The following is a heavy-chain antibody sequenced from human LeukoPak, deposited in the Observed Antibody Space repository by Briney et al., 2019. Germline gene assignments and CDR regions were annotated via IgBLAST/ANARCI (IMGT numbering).Heavy chain of an antibody. J-gene: IGHJ4*02. V-gene: IGHV3-73*01. Sequence: GGSLRLSCAASGFTFSDSAVYWVRQASGKGLEWVGRIRSKVNNYATAYAASVKGRFTISRDDSKNTAYLQMNSLKTEDTAVYYCSNIGETRYWGQGTLVTVSS. D-gene: IGHD3-10*01. CDR1: GFTFSDSA. CDR3: SNIGETRY. CDR2: IRSKVNNYAT.